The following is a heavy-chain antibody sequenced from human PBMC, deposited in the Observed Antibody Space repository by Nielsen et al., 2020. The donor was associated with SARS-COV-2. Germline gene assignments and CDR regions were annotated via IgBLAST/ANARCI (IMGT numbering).Heavy chain of an antibody. J-gene: IGHJ6*02. CDR1: GGTFSSYA. CDR2: IIPIFGTA. D-gene: IGHD6-13*01. CDR3: ARSIAAAVKYYGMDV. V-gene: IGHV1-69*13. Sequence: SVKVSCKASGGTFSSYAISWVRQAPGQGLEWMGGIIPIFGTANYAQKFQGRVTITADESTSTAYMELSSLRSEDTAVYYCARSIAAAVKYYGMDVWGQGTTVTVSS.